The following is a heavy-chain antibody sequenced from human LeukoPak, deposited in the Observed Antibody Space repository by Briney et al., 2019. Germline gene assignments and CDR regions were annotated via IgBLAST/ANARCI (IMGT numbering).Heavy chain of an antibody. J-gene: IGHJ6*02. CDR1: GGSINSYF. CDR2: IYYSGTI. V-gene: IGHV4-59*01. D-gene: IGHD2-15*01. Sequence: PSETLSLTCTVSGGSINSYFWTWIRQPPGKGLEWIAYIYYSGTINYNPSLKSRVTISLDTSKNQVSLNLSSVTAADTAVYYCAREGSAYGMDVWGQGTTVTVSS. CDR3: AREGSAYGMDV.